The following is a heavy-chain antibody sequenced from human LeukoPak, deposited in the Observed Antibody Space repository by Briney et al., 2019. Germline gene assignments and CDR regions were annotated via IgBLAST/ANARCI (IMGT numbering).Heavy chain of an antibody. CDR2: ISAYSGNT. Sequence: ASVKVSCKASGYTFSSYGISWVRQAPGQGLEWMGWISAYSGNTNYAQKLQDRVTMTTDTSTSTAYVELRSLRSDDTAVYYCARDGGRGNYGALYYYYMDVWGKGTTVTVSS. CDR3: ARDGGRGNYGALYYYYMDV. V-gene: IGHV1-18*01. J-gene: IGHJ6*03. D-gene: IGHD4-17*01. CDR1: GYTFSSYG.